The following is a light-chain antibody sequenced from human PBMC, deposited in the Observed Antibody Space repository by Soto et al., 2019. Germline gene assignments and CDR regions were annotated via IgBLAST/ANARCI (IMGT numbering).Light chain of an antibody. V-gene: IGKV3-20*01. CDR3: QQYGSSPLT. Sequence: EIVLTQSPGTLSLSPGERATLSCRASQSVSNNYLAWYQQKPGQAPRLLISGASSRATGIPDRFNGSGSGTDFTLTISRVEPEDFAVYYCQQYGSSPLTFGGGTKVEIK. CDR1: QSVSNNY. J-gene: IGKJ4*01. CDR2: GAS.